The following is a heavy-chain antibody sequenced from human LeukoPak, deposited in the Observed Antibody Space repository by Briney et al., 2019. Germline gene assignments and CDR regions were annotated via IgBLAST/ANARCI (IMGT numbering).Heavy chain of an antibody. J-gene: IGHJ4*02. CDR3: ARGELPDY. Sequence: SETLSLTCAVSGGSISSGGYSWSWIRQPPGKGLEWIGYIYHSGSTYYNPSPKSRVTISVDRSKNQFSLKLSSVTAADTAVYYCARGELPDYWGQGTLVTVSS. CDR2: IYHSGST. CDR1: GGSISSGGYS. V-gene: IGHV4-30-2*01. D-gene: IGHD3-10*01.